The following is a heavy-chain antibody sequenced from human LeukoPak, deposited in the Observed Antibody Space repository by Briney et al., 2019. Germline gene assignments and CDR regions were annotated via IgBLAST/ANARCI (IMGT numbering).Heavy chain of an antibody. Sequence: GGSLRLSCAASGFTFSSYAMSWVRQAPGKGLEWVSAISGSGAATYYADSVKGRFTISRDNSKHTLYLEMYSLRAEDTAVYYCAKDLSYALDCWGQGTLVTVSS. CDR2: ISGSGAAT. D-gene: IGHD1-26*01. CDR3: AKDLSYALDC. J-gene: IGHJ4*02. CDR1: GFTFSSYA. V-gene: IGHV3-23*01.